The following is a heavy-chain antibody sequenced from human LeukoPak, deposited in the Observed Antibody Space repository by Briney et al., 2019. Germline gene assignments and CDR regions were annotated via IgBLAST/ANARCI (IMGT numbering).Heavy chain of an antibody. CDR2: IYSDDRI. CDR3: AKTYSGYPGDYFDY. D-gene: IGHD5-12*01. CDR1: GFTVSSKY. Sequence: GGSLRLSCAASGFTVSSKYMSWVRQAPGKGLEWVSVIYSDDRIHYADSVKGRFTISRDNSKNTLYLQMNNLRADDTAVYYCAKTYSGYPGDYFDYWGQGTLVTVSS. V-gene: IGHV3-53*01. J-gene: IGHJ4*02.